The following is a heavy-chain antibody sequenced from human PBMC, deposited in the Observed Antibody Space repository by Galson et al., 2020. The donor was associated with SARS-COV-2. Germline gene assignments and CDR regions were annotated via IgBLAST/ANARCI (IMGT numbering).Heavy chain of an antibody. CDR1: GFTLSIYW. CDR2: IISDGSST. D-gene: IGHD5-12*01. CDR3: ARGSPTTVPHWYFDL. V-gene: IGHV3-74*01. Sequence: GGSLKLSCAASGFTLSIYWMHWVRQGPGKGLVWVSRIISDGSSTSYADSVKGRFTISRDNTKNMLYMQMNSLRDEDTAVYYCARGSPTTVPHWYFDLWGRGTLVTVSS. J-gene: IGHJ2*01.